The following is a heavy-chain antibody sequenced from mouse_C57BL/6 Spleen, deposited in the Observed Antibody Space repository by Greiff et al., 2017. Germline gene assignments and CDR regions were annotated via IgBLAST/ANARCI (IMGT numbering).Heavy chain of an antibody. CDR2: ISSGSSTI. V-gene: IGHV5-17*01. CDR1: GFTFSDYG. J-gene: IGHJ2*01. Sequence: EVKVEESGGGLVKPGGSLKLSCAASGFTFSDYGMHWVRQAPEKGLEWVAYISSGSSTIYYADTVKGRFTISRDNAKNTLFLQMTSLTSEDSAMYYCARDEKGFGYWGQGTTLTVSS. CDR3: ARDEKGFGY.